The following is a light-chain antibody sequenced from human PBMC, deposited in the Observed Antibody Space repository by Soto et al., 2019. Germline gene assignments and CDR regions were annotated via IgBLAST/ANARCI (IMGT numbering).Light chain of an antibody. CDR2: RAS. Sequence: EIVLTQSPATLSVSPGERATLSCRASQTVGTSLVWYQQKPGQAPSLLIYRASTRAAGIPARFSGSGSGTDFTLTISSLQSEDFAVYYCQQHNAWPLTFGGGTEVEIK. CDR1: QTVGTS. CDR3: QQHNAWPLT. J-gene: IGKJ4*01. V-gene: IGKV3-15*01.